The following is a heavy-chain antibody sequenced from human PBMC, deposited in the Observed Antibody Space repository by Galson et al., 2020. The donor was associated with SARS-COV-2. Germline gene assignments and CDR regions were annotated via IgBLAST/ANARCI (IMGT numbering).Heavy chain of an antibody. CDR1: GGSISSYY. Sequence: SETLSLTCTVSGGSISSYYWSWIRQPPGKGLEWIGYIYYSGSTNYNPSLKSRVTISVDTSKNQFSLKLSSVTAADTAVYYCARESYDSSGYYLAYFDYWGHGTLVTVSS. D-gene: IGHD3-22*01. V-gene: IGHV4-59*01. J-gene: IGHJ4*01. CDR2: IYYSGST. CDR3: ARESYDSSGYYLAYFDY.